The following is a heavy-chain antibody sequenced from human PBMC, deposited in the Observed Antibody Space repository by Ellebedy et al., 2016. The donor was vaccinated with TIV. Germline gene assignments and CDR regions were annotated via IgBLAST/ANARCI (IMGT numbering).Heavy chain of an antibody. J-gene: IGHJ6*02. CDR1: GFTFSNYA. Sequence: PGGSLRLSCAASGFTFSNYAMNWVRQAPGKGPEWVSVTSGSSDSRDYADSVKGRFTISRDNSQNTLYLQMNSLRAEDTAVYYCAKGRGGRSYSPLDVWGQGTTVTVSS. CDR2: TSGSSDSR. CDR3: AKGRGGRSYSPLDV. V-gene: IGHV3-23*01. D-gene: IGHD2-15*01.